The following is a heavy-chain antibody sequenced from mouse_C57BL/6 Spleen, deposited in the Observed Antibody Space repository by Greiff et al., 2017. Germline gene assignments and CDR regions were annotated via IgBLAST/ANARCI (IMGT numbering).Heavy chain of an antibody. D-gene: IGHD1-1*01. V-gene: IGHV1-64*01. CDR1: GYTFTSYW. CDR3: ARSNYGSTLTGWFDV. J-gene: IGHJ1*03. CDR2: IHPNSGST. Sequence: QVQLQQPGAELVKPGASVKLSCKASGYTFTSYWMHWVKQRPGQGLEWIGMIHPNSGSTNYNEKFKSKATLTVDQSSSSAYRQLSSLTSEDSAVYYGARSNYGSTLTGWFDVWGTGATVTVSS.